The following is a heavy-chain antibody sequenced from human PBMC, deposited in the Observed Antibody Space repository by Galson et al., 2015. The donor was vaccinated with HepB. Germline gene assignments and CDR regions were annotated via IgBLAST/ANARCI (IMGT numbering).Heavy chain of an antibody. Sequence: SLRLSCAASGFTFSSYWMSWFRQAPGKGLEWVANIKQDGREKYYVDSVKGRFTISRDNAKNSLYLQMNSLRADDTAFYYCARDLSLLTAPFDYWGQGTLVTVSS. V-gene: IGHV3-7*03. CDR1: GFTFSSYW. J-gene: IGHJ4*02. CDR2: IKQDGREK. D-gene: IGHD4/OR15-4a*01. CDR3: ARDLSLLTAPFDY.